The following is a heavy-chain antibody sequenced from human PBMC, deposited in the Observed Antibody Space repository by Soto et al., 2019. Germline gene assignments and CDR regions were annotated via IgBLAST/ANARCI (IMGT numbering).Heavy chain of an antibody. CDR2: ISVYNGYT. J-gene: IGHJ4*02. D-gene: IGHD1-1*01. Sequence: QVQLVQSGAEVKKPGASVKVSCKASGYTFTTYGISWVRQAPGQGLEWMGWISVYNGYTNYAQKLQGRVTMTTDTSTSIAYMELRSLRPDDTAVYYCARVLASTGTTPLDYWGQGTLVTVSS. CDR3: ARVLASTGTTPLDY. CDR1: GYTFTTYG. V-gene: IGHV1-18*01.